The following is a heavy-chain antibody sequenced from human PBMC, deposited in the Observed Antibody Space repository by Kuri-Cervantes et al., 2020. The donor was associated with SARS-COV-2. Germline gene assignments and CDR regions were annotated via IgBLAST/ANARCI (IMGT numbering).Heavy chain of an antibody. CDR3: ATGFYRAMVPEEDYYYRMDV. Sequence: ASVKVSCKVSGYTLTELSMHWVRQAPGKGLEWMGGFDPEDGETIYAQKFQGRVTMTEDTSTDTAYMELSSLRSEDTAVYYCATGFYRAMVPEEDYYYRMDVWAQGTTVTVSS. D-gene: IGHD5-18*01. J-gene: IGHJ6*02. V-gene: IGHV1-24*01. CDR2: FDPEDGET. CDR1: GYTLTELS.